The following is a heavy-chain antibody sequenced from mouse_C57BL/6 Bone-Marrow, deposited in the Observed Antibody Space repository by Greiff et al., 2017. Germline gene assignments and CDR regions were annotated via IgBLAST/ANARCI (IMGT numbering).Heavy chain of an antibody. Sequence: VQLQQSGPELVKPGASVKISCKASGYAFSSSWMNWVKQRPGKGLEWIGRIYPGDGEPNYNGTLKGKATLPADKSSSTAYMQLRSLTSEDSAVYFCARFIYYGYYFDYWGQGTTLTVSS. D-gene: IGHD2-2*01. CDR1: GYAFSSSW. CDR3: ARFIYYGYYFDY. V-gene: IGHV1-82*01. CDR2: IYPGDGEP. J-gene: IGHJ2*01.